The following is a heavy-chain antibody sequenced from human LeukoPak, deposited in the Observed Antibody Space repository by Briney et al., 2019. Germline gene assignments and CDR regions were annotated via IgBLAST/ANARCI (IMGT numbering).Heavy chain of an antibody. V-gene: IGHV4-59*01. CDR2: FHYSGTT. CDR3: ARVDANWGVVDY. CDR1: GFAFSFYA. J-gene: IGHJ4*02. Sequence: GSLRLSCAASGFAFSFYAMSWILQPPGRGLEWIGYFHYSGTTNYNPSLKSRVTISLDTSKNQFSLKLSSVTAADTAVYYCARVDANWGVVDYWGQGTLVTVSS. D-gene: IGHD7-27*01.